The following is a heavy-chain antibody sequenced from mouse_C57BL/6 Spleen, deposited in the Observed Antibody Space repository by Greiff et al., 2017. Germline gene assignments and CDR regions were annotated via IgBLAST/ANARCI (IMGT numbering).Heavy chain of an antibody. V-gene: IGHV1-26*01. D-gene: IGHD1-1*01. CDR3: ARRATVDDY. CDR2: INPNNGGT. CDR1: GYTFTDYY. Sequence: EVKLQQSGPELVKPGASVKISCKASGYTFTDYYMNWVKQSHGKSLEWIGDINPNNGGTSYNQKFKGKATLTVDKSSSTAYMELRSLTSEDSAVYYCARRATVDDYWGQGTTLTVSS. J-gene: IGHJ2*01.